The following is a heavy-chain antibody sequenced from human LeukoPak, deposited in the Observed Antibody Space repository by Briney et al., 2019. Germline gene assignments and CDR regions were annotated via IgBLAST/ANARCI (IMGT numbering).Heavy chain of an antibody. CDR3: ARSSSSSGQFDY. V-gene: IGHV1-69*13. CDR2: IIPIFGTA. D-gene: IGHD6-6*01. Sequence: SVKVSCKASGGTFSSYAISWVRQAPGQRLEWMGGIIPIFGTANYAQKFQGRVTITADESTSTAYMELSSLRSEDTAVYYCARSSSSSGQFDYWGQGTLVTVSS. J-gene: IGHJ4*02. CDR1: GGTFSSYA.